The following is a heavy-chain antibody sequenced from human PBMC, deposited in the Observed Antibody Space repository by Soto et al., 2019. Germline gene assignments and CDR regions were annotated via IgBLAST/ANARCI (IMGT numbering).Heavy chain of an antibody. CDR3: VSPSDWPDY. Sequence: GSLRLSCAASGFTFSSYAMSWVRQAPGKGLEWVSYINSRGTTIYYAESVKGRFAISRDNAKNSLFLQMNSLRAEDTAVYHCVSPSDWPDYWGQGTPVTVSS. CDR1: GFTFSSYA. J-gene: IGHJ4*02. D-gene: IGHD2-21*02. V-gene: IGHV3-48*04. CDR2: INSRGTTI.